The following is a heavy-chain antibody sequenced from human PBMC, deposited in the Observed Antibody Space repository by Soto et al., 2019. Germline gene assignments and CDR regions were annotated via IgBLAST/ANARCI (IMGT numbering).Heavy chain of an antibody. CDR3: ARRYGGNFDY. CDR2: IYYSGST. J-gene: IGHJ4*02. D-gene: IGHD1-26*01. V-gene: IGHV4-59*01. Sequence: PSETLSLTCTVSGGSISSYYWSWIRQPPGKGLEWIGYIYYSGSTNYNPSLKSRVTISEDTSKNQFSLKVSSVTAADTAVYYCARRYGGNFDYWGQGTLVTVSS. CDR1: GGSISSYY.